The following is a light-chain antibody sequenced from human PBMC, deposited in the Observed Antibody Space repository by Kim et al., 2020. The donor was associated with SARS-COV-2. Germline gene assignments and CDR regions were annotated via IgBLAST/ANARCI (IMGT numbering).Light chain of an antibody. CDR1: SGSIASNY. CDR2: DNN. J-gene: IGLJ2*01. CDR3: QSYHSSSVV. V-gene: IGLV6-57*03. Sequence: GKSVTIPCTPSSGSIASNYVQWYQQRPGSAPTTVIYDNNQRPSGVPDRFSGSIDSSSNFASLTISGLKTEDEGDYYCQSYHSSSVVFGGGTQLTVL.